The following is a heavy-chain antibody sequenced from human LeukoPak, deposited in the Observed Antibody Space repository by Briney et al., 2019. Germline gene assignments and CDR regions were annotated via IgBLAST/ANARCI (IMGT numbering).Heavy chain of an antibody. CDR2: ISAYNGNT. J-gene: IGHJ4*02. D-gene: IGHD4-17*01. V-gene: IGHV1-18*01. CDR3: AREMNDYGDHYFDY. Sequence: ASVKVSCKASGYTFTSYGISWVRQAPGQGLEWMGWISAYNGNTNYAQELQGRVTMTTDTSTSTAYMELRSLRSDDTAVYYCAREMNDYGDHYFDYWGQGTLVTVSS. CDR1: GYTFTSYG.